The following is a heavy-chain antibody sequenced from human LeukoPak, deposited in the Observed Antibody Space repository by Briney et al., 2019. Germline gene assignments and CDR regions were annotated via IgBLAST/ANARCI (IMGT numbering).Heavy chain of an antibody. CDR1: GFTFSSYG. CDR3: ASILRYFDWLSQPLDY. CDR2: IWYDGSNK. D-gene: IGHD3-9*01. V-gene: IGHV3-33*01. Sequence: GGSLRLSCAASGFTFSSYGMHWVRQAPGKGLEWVAVIWYDGSNKYYADSVKGRFTISRDNSKNTLYLQMNSLRAEDTAVYYCASILRYFDWLSQPLDYWGQGTLVTVSS. J-gene: IGHJ4*02.